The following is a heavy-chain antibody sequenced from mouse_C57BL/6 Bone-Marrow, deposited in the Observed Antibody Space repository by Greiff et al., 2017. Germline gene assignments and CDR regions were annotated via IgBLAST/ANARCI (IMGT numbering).Heavy chain of an antibody. D-gene: IGHD1-1*01. Sequence: VQLQQPGAELVRPGTSVKLSCKASGYTFTSYWMHWVKQRPGQGLEWIGVIDPSDSYTNFNQQFKRKATLTVDTSSSTAYMQLSSLTSEDSAVYYCARISAGVADYGGQGTTLTVSS. CDR2: IDPSDSYT. V-gene: IGHV1-59*01. CDR3: ARISAGVADY. J-gene: IGHJ2*01. CDR1: GYTFTSYW.